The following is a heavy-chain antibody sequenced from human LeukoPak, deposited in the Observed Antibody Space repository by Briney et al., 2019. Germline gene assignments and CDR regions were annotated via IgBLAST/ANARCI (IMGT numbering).Heavy chain of an antibody. Sequence: GGSLRLSCAASGFTFSSYAMSRVRQAPGKGLEWVSAINGSGGITYYADSLKGRFTISRDNSKNTLYLKMNSLRAEDTAVYYCAKAYHDSGCLIDYWGQGTLVTVSS. CDR1: GFTFSSYA. V-gene: IGHV3-23*01. D-gene: IGHD6-19*01. CDR2: INGSGGIT. J-gene: IGHJ4*02. CDR3: AKAYHDSGCLIDY.